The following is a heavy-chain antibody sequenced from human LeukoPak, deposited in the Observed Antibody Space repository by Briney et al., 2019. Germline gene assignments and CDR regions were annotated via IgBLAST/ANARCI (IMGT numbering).Heavy chain of an antibody. J-gene: IGHJ5*02. CDR1: GFSVSSSGVG. V-gene: IGHV2-5*02. D-gene: IGHD6-6*01. Sequence: KESGPTLVKPTQTLTLTCSFSGFSVSSSGVGVGWIRQPPGKALEWLALIYWDDDKRYSPSLKSRLTITKDTSKNQVVLTMTNMDPVDTATYYCAHNRITSSGSSETSWFDPWGQGTLVTVSS. CDR3: AHNRITSSGSSETSWFDP. CDR2: IYWDDDK.